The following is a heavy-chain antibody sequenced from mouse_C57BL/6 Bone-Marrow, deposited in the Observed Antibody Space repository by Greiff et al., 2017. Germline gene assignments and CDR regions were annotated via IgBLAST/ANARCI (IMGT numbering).Heavy chain of an antibody. CDR1: GYSITSGYY. J-gene: IGHJ3*01. CDR3: ASIYDGYYGFAY. D-gene: IGHD2-3*01. CDR2: ISYDGSN. V-gene: IGHV3-6*01. Sequence: ESGPGLVKPSQSLSLTCSVTGYSITSGYYWNWIRQFPGNKLEWMGYISYDGSNNYNPSLKNRISITRDTSKNQFFLKLNSVTTEDTATYYCASIYDGYYGFAYWGQGTLVTVAA.